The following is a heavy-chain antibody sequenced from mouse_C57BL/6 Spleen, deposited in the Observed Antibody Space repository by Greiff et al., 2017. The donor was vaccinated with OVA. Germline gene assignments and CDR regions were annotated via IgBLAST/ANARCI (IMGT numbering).Heavy chain of an antibody. J-gene: IGHJ4*01. CDR1: GYTFTSYD. V-gene: IGHV1-85*01. CDR3: ARATTISRGAMDY. D-gene: IGHD2-4*01. CDR2: IYPRDGST. Sequence: VQGVESGPELVKPGASVKLSCKASGYTFTSYDINWVKQRPGQGLEWIGWIYPRDGSTKYNEKFKGKATLTVDTSSSTAYMELHSLTSEDSAVYFCARATTISRGAMDYWGQGTSVTVSS.